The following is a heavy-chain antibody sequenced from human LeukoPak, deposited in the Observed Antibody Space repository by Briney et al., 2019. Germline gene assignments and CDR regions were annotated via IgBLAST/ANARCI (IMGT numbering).Heavy chain of an antibody. Sequence: PGGSLRLSCAASGFTFSSYSMNWVRKAPGKGLEWVSSISSSSSYICYADSVKGRFTISRDNAKNSLYLQMNSLRAEDTAVYYCAVPSGSYYGGDAFDIWGQGTMVTVSS. D-gene: IGHD1-26*01. J-gene: IGHJ3*02. V-gene: IGHV3-21*01. CDR1: GFTFSSYS. CDR2: ISSSSSYI. CDR3: AVPSGSYYGGDAFDI.